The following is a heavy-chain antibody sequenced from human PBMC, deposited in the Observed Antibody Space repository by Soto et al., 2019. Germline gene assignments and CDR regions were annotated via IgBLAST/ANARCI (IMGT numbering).Heavy chain of an antibody. CDR1: GGSISSSSYY. V-gene: IGHV4-39*01. CDR2: IYYSGST. J-gene: IGHJ6*02. D-gene: IGHD4-4*01. CDR3: ATLKGMTTDCYYCYGMDV. Sequence: KPSETLSLTCTVSGGSISSSSYYWGWIRQPPGKGLEWIGSIYYSGSTYYNPSLKSRVTISVDTSKNQFSLKLRSVTAAATAVYYCATLKGMTTDCYYCYGMDVWGQVTRVTVSS.